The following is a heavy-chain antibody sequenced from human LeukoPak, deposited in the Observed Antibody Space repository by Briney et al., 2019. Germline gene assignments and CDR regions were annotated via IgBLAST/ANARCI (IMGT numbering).Heavy chain of an antibody. D-gene: IGHD3-22*01. CDR2: ISWNSGRM. V-gene: IGHV3-9*01. J-gene: IGHJ4*02. CDR1: GFTFDDYA. CDR3: AKDTSGYYDSSGYYFDY. Sequence: GGSLRLSCAASGFTFDDYAMHWVRQAPGKGLEWVSGISWNSGRMGDADSVKGRFTISRDNAKNSLYLQMNSLGVEDTALYYCAKDTSGYYDSSGYYFDYWGQGTLVTVSS.